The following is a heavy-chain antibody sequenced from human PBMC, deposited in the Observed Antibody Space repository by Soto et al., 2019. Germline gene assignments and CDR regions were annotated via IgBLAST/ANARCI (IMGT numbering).Heavy chain of an antibody. CDR3: ARDPYYRNAFNI. Sequence: EVQLVESGGGLVQPGGSLRLSCAASGFTFSSYSMNWVRQAPGKGLEWVSYISSSSSTIYYADSVKGRFTISRDNAKNSLYRQMNSLRAKDTAVYYCARDPYYRNAFNIWGQGPMVTVSS. CDR2: ISSSSSTI. D-gene: IGHD3-10*01. J-gene: IGHJ3*02. V-gene: IGHV3-48*01. CDR1: GFTFSSYS.